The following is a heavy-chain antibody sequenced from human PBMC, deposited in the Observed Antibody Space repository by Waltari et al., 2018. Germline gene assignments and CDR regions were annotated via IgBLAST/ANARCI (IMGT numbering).Heavy chain of an antibody. CDR1: GVSLSDYY. Sequence: QVQLQQWGAGLLRPSETLSLTCAVYGVSLSDYYWTWIRQPRGKGLGWIGENNLAEITYYNPSLEGRVSIVLDKSKNQCSLHLLSVTAADTALYYCVTGPRDKWVGRYSGEFFHHWGPGTLVTVSS. D-gene: IGHD6-19*01. J-gene: IGHJ1*01. V-gene: IGHV4-34*02. CDR3: VTGPRDKWVGRYSGEFFHH. CDR2: NNLAEIT.